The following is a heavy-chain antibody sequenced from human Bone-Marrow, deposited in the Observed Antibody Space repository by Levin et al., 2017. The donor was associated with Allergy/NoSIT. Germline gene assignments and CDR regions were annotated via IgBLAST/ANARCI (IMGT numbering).Heavy chain of an antibody. CDR2: VSAYSGNT. CDR1: GYTFTTYG. CDR3: ARGHFPYYYYGMDV. J-gene: IGHJ6*02. V-gene: IGHV1-18*01. Sequence: ASVKVSCKASGYTFTTYGLTWVRQAPGQGLEWMGWVSAYSGNTNYALNLQDRVTMTTDTATNTAYMELTSMRSDDTAIYYCARGHFPYYYYGMDVWGQGTTVVVSS.